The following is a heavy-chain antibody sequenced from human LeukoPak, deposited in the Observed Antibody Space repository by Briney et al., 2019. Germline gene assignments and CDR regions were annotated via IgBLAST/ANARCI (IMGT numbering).Heavy chain of an antibody. Sequence: SETLSLTCTVSGGSISSYYWSWIRQPPGKGLEWIGYIYYSGSTNYNPSPKSRVTISVDTSKNQFSLKLSSVTAADTAVYYCARRGRQWLADAFDIWGQGTMVTVSS. V-gene: IGHV4-59*08. CDR1: GGSISSYY. CDR3: ARRGRQWLADAFDI. J-gene: IGHJ3*02. CDR2: IYYSGST. D-gene: IGHD6-19*01.